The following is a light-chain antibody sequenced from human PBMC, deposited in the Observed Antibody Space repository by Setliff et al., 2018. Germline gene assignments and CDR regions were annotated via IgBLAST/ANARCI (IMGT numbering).Light chain of an antibody. CDR3: SSYISSNTV. J-gene: IGLJ2*01. CDR1: GSDIGGNNF. Sequence: QSALTQPASVSGSPGQSITIYCTGTGSDIGGNNFVSWYQQHPGKAPQLMIYDVSKRPSGVSDRFSGSKSGNTASLTISGLQAEDESDYFCSSYISSNTVFCGGTQRTVL. CDR2: DVS. V-gene: IGLV2-14*03.